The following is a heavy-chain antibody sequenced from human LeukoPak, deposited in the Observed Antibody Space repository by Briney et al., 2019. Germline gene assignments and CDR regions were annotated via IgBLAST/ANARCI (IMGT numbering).Heavy chain of an antibody. CDR1: GGSMSSYS. CDR3: ARVFHDSSGYPFDY. D-gene: IGHD3-22*01. CDR2: TYYSGNT. J-gene: IGHJ4*02. Sequence: PSETLSLTCTVSGGSMSSYSWSLIRQTPGKGLERIGYTYYSGNTNCNPSLKSRVTISVDTSKNQFSLKVSSVTAADTAVYYCARVFHDSSGYPFDYWGQGTLVTVSS. V-gene: IGHV4-59*01.